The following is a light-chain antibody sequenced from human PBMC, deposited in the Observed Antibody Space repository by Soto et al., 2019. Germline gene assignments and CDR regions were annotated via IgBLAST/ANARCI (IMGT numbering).Light chain of an antibody. V-gene: IGKV3-15*01. CDR1: QSVSSN. CDR3: QQYNNWPWT. J-gene: IGKJ1*01. CDR2: GAS. Sequence: EIVMTQSPATLSLSPGERATLSCRASQSVSSNLAWYQQKPGQAPRLLIYGASTRATGIPARFSGSGSGTEFTLTISSLQSEDFAVYYCQQYNNWPWTLGQGTKVEIK.